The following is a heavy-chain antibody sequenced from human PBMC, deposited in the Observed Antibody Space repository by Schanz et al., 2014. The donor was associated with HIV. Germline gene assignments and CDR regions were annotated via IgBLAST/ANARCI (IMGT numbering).Heavy chain of an antibody. D-gene: IGHD6-19*01. CDR1: GGTFRSNA. CDR2: FNVMLSKI. J-gene: IGHJ6*02. Sequence: QVQLVQSGAEVKKTGSSVKVSCKASGGTFRSNAITWVRQAPAHGLEWIEHFNVMLSKINSAQKFQGRVSMTADPSTTTAYMEMRGLRFEDTAVYYCASGRRSGIGWRMDVWGQGTTVSVSS. V-gene: IGHV1-69*01. CDR3: ASGRRSGIGWRMDV.